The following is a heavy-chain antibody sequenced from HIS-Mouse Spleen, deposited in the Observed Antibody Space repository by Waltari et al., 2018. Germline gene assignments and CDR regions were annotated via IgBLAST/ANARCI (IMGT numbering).Heavy chain of an antibody. CDR2: IYYSGST. V-gene: IGHV4-39*07. CDR3: AREIPYSSSWYDWYFDL. CDR1: GGSLSSSSAY. D-gene: IGHD6-13*01. Sequence: QLQLQESGPGLVKPSETPSLTCTVSGGSLSSSSAYWGWIRPPPGKGLEWIGSIYYSGSTYYNPSLKSRVTISVDTSKNQFSLKLSSVTAADTAVYYCAREIPYSSSWYDWYFDLWGRGTLVTVSS. J-gene: IGHJ2*01.